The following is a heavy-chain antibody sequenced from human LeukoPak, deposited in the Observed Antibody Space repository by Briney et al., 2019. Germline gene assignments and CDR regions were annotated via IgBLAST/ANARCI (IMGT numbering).Heavy chain of an antibody. J-gene: IGHJ4*02. CDR3: AKDLWSHIVLSAIGY. V-gene: IGHV4-34*01. CDR2: INHSGST. D-gene: IGHD5-12*01. CDR1: GGSFSGYY. Sequence: SETLSLTCAVYGGSFSGYYWSWIRQPPGKGLEWIGEINHSGSTNYNPSLKSRVTISVDTSKNQFSLKLSSVTAADTAVYYCAKDLWSHIVLSAIGYWGQGTLVTVSS.